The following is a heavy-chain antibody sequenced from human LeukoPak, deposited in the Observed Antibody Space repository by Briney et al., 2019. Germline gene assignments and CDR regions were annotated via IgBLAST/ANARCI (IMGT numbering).Heavy chain of an antibody. Sequence: GGSLRLSCAASGFTFSSYAMSWVRQAPGEGLEWVSAISGSGGSTYYADSVKGRFTISRDNSKNTLYLQMNSLKAEDTAVYYCAKGSYDYVWGSYPYFDYWGQGTLVTVSS. D-gene: IGHD3-16*02. CDR1: GFTFSSYA. CDR3: AKGSYDYVWGSYPYFDY. CDR2: ISGSGGST. J-gene: IGHJ4*02. V-gene: IGHV3-23*01.